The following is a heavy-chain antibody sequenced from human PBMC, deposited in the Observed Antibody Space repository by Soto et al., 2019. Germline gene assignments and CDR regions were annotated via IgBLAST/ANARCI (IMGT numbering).Heavy chain of an antibody. Sequence: SETLSLTFTVSGGSISSGDYSWSWIRQPPGKGLEWIGYIYYSGSTYYNPSLKSRVTISVDTSKNQFSLKLSSVTAADTAVYYCAGSSGYGTSVYFDYWGQGTLVTVSS. J-gene: IGHJ4*02. CDR2: IYYSGST. CDR1: GGSISSGDYS. D-gene: IGHD3-22*01. CDR3: AGSSGYGTSVYFDY. V-gene: IGHV4-30-4*01.